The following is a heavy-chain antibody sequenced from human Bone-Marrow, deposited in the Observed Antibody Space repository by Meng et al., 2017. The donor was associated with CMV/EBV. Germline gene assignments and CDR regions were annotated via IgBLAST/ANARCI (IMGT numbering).Heavy chain of an antibody. V-gene: IGHV3-30*03. CDR3: ARDALPSDYGSGTVY. CDR1: GFTFSSYG. CDR2: ISYDGSNK. Sequence: GESLKISCAASGFTFSSYGMHWVRQAPGKGLEWVAVISYDGSNKYYADSVKGRFTISRDNSKNTLYLQMNSLRAEDTAVYYCARDALPSDYGSGTVYWGQGTLVTVAS. D-gene: IGHD3-10*01. J-gene: IGHJ4*02.